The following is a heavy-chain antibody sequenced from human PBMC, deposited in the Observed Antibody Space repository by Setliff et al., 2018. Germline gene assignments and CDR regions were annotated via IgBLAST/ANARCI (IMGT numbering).Heavy chain of an antibody. V-gene: IGHV3-11*04. Sequence: GGSLRLSCAASGFTFSDYYMTWIRQAPGKGLEWVSYISRGGHTIYHADSVKGRFTISRDNAKNSLYLQMNSLRAEDTAVYYCARGSESFDYWGQGTQVTVSS. CDR1: GFTFSDYY. D-gene: IGHD1-26*01. CDR2: ISRGGHTI. CDR3: ARGSESFDY. J-gene: IGHJ4*02.